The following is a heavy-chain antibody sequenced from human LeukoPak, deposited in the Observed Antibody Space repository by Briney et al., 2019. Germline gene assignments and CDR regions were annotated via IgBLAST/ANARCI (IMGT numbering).Heavy chain of an antibody. CDR3: ASSITICGVVLRTIYFDY. CDR1: GGSLSSSTYY. Sequence: PSETLSLTCTVSGGSLSSSTYYWGWIRQPPGKGLEWIGSMYYSGGTYYNPSLKSRVTISVDTSKNQFSLNLRSVTAADTAVYYCASSITICGVVLRTIYFDYWGQGILVTVSS. D-gene: IGHD3-3*01. J-gene: IGHJ4*02. V-gene: IGHV4-39*01. CDR2: MYYSGGT.